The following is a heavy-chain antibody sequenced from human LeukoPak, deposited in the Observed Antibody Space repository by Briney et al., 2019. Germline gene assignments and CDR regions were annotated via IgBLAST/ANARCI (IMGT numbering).Heavy chain of an antibody. CDR2: INPNGGST. CDR1: GYTFTSYY. D-gene: IGHD1-26*01. V-gene: IGHV1-46*01. J-gene: IGHJ4*02. CDR3: ARDPSGSWQWFDY. Sequence: ASVKVSCKASGYTFTSYYLHWVRRAPGQGLEWMGVINPNGGSTTDAQKFQGRVTMTRDRSTSTVYMELYGLRSEDTAVYYCARDPSGSWQWFDYWGQGTLVTVSS.